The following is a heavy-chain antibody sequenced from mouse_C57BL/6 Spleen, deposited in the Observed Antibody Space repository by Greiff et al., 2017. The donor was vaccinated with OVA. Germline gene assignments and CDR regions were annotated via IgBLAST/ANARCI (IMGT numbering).Heavy chain of an antibody. Sequence: VQLKQSGPELVKPGDSVKISCKASGYSFTGYFMNWVMQSHGKSLEWIGRINPYNGDTFYNQKFKGKATLTVDKSSSTAHMELRSLTSEDSAVYYCAREDYEYYFDYWGQGTTLTVSS. D-gene: IGHD2-4*01. CDR1: GYSFTGYF. CDR3: AREDYEYYFDY. J-gene: IGHJ2*01. V-gene: IGHV1-20*01. CDR2: INPYNGDT.